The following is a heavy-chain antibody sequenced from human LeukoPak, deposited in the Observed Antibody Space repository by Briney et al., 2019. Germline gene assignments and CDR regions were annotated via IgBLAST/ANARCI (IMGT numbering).Heavy chain of an antibody. D-gene: IGHD3-16*01. Sequence: PGGSLRLSCAASGFIFSSYEMNWVRQAPGKGLEWVSYIGSGGGTRYYADSVKGRFTISRDNGKYSLYLQMNSLRAEDTAVYYCARDLFDDYSLDYWGQGTLVTVSS. CDR2: IGSGGGTR. V-gene: IGHV3-48*03. J-gene: IGHJ4*02. CDR3: ARDLFDDYSLDY. CDR1: GFIFSSYE.